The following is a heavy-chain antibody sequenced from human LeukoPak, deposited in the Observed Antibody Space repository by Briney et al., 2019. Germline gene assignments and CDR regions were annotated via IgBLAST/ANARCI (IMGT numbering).Heavy chain of an antibody. D-gene: IGHD3-3*01. CDR2: MNPKTGGT. CDR1: GYTFTVFD. V-gene: IGHV1-8*01. J-gene: IGHJ6*02. CDR3: AKGAIFGVTTWGYGLDV. Sequence: EASVKVSCKTSGYTFTVFDINWVRQAPGQGLEYMGWMNPKTGGTVYAQKFQGRVTMTRDASIGTAYMELSSLTSEDTAVYYCAKGAIFGVTTWGYGLDVWGQGTTVTVSS.